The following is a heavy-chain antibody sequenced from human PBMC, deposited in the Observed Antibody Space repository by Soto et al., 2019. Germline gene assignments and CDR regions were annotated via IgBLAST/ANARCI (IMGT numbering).Heavy chain of an antibody. V-gene: IGHV3-74*01. J-gene: IGHJ1*01. CDR3: AIQDCTHDVCLEAAVTVGGALES. CDR2: ISSDGTTT. D-gene: IGHD2-8*01. Sequence: EVQLVQSGGGLAQPGKSLRLSCAASGFTFRKFWMHWVRQVPGKGPVWVSYISSDGTTTDYADSVKGRFTISRDNAKDTLYLQMDSLRAEDTAVYYCAIQDCTHDVCLEAAVTVGGALESWGQGTLVTVSS. CDR1: GFTFRKFW.